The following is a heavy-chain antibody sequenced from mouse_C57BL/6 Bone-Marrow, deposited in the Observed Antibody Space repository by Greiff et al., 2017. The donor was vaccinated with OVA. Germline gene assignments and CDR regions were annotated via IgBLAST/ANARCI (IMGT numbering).Heavy chain of an antibody. Sequence: EVQGVESGEGLVKPGGSLKLSCAASGFTFSSYAMSWVRQTPEKRLEWVAYISSGGDYIYYADTVKGRFTIARDNARNTLYLQMSSLKSEDTAMYYCTREGIYYDYAWFAYWGQGTLVTVSA. D-gene: IGHD2-4*01. CDR2: ISSGGDYI. CDR3: TREGIYYDYAWFAY. J-gene: IGHJ3*01. CDR1: GFTFSSYA. V-gene: IGHV5-9-1*02.